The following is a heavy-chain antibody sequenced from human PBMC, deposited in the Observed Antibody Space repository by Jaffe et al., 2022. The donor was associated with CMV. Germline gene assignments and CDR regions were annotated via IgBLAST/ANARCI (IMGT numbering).Heavy chain of an antibody. J-gene: IGHJ4*02. Sequence: QVQLVQSGTEVKKPGASVKVSCKVSGYTHAEIAIHWVRQAPGGGLEWMGGFDPEEDKIVYTQTLEGRITMTEDTTTHTVNMELSSLISEDTAVYYCAMYAIPEPGQYYFGYWGQGTLVTVSS. CDR2: FDPEEDKI. CDR1: GYTHAEIA. V-gene: IGHV1-24*01. D-gene: IGHD2-8*01. CDR3: AMYAIPEPGQYYFGY.